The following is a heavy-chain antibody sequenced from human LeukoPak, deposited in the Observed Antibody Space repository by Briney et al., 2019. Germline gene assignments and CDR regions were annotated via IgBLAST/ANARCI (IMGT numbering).Heavy chain of an antibody. D-gene: IGHD6-13*01. V-gene: IGHV5-51*01. Sequence: GESLKISCKSSGYSFTSYWIAWVRQMPGKGLEWMGIIYPGNSDTRYSPSFQGQVTISADKSISTAYLQWSSLKASDSAMYYCGRIPAAGSLKGSFDIWGQGTMVTVSS. J-gene: IGHJ3*02. CDR3: GRIPAAGSLKGSFDI. CDR2: IYPGNSDT. CDR1: GYSFTSYW.